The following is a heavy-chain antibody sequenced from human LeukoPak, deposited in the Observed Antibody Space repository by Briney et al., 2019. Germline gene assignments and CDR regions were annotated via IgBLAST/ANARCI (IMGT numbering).Heavy chain of an antibody. V-gene: IGHV3-23*01. CDR2: ISGSGGST. J-gene: IGHJ4*02. D-gene: IGHD2-15*01. CDR3: AKDRDLCSGGSCYYKSAYYFDY. CDR1: GFTFSSYA. Sequence: QAGGSLRLSCAASGFTFSSYAMSWVRQAPGKGLEWVSAISGSGGSTYYADSVKGRFTISRDNSKNTLYLQMNSLRAEDTAVYYCAKDRDLCSGGSCYYKSAYYFDYWGQGTLVTVSS.